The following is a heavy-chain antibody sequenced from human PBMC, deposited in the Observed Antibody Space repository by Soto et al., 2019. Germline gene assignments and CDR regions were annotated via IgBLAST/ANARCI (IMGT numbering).Heavy chain of an antibody. V-gene: IGHV1-69*12. CDR1: GGTFSSCA. J-gene: IGHJ3*02. Sequence: QVQLVQSGAEVKKPGSSVKVSCKASGGTFSSCAISCVRQAPGQGLDWMGGSIPIFGTANYAQKFQGRVTITADESTSTAYMELSSLRSEDTAVYYCARGTYYYGSGSRGAFDIWGQGTMVTVSS. CDR2: SIPIFGTA. CDR3: ARGTYYYGSGSRGAFDI. D-gene: IGHD3-10*01.